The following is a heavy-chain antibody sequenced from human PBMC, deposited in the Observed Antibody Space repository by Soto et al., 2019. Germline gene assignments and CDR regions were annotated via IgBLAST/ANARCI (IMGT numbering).Heavy chain of an antibody. V-gene: IGHV3-9*01. D-gene: IGHD2-15*01. CDR1: GFTFDDYA. CDR3: AKDLSGYCSGGSCSGYFDY. CDR2: ISWNSGSI. J-gene: IGHJ4*02. Sequence: PGGSLRLSCAASGFTFDDYAMHWVRQAPGKGLEWVSGISWNSGSIGYADSVKGRFTISRDNAKNSLYLQMNSLRAEDTALYYCAKDLSGYCSGGSCSGYFDYWGQGTLVTVSS.